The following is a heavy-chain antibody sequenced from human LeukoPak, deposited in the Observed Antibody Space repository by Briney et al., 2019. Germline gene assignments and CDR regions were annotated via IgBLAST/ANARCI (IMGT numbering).Heavy chain of an antibody. D-gene: IGHD6-25*01. J-gene: IGHJ6*03. Sequence: SETLSLTCAVSGYSISSGYYWGWIRQPPGKGLEWVGSIYHSGSTYYNPSLKSRVTISVDTSKNQFSLKLSSVTAADTAVYYCARHQRYYMDVWGKGTTVTVSS. CDR2: IYHSGST. CDR3: ARHQRYYMDV. V-gene: IGHV4-38-2*01. CDR1: GYSISSGYY.